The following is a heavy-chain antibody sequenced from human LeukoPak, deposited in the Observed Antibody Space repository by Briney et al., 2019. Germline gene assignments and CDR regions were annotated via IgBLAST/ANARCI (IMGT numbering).Heavy chain of an antibody. D-gene: IGHD6-13*01. V-gene: IGHV3-66*01. Sequence: GGSLRLSCAASGFTVSNNYMSWVRQAPGKGLEWVSIIYSGGNTYYADSVKGRFTISRDNSQNTVYLQMNSMRAEDTAVYYCASALAAASHTSFDHWGQGTLVTVSS. CDR2: IYSGGNT. CDR3: ASALAAASHTSFDH. J-gene: IGHJ5*02. CDR1: GFTVSNNY.